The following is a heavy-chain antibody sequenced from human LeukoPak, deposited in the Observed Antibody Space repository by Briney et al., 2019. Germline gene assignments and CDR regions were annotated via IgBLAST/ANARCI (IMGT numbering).Heavy chain of an antibody. J-gene: IGHJ4*02. CDR2: INHVGST. CDR1: GGPFSGYY. Sequence: KPSETLSLTCAVYGGPFSGYYWTWIRQPPGKGLEWIGQINHVGSTNYNPSLKSRVTISVDTSKNQFSLKLSSVTAAGTAVYYCARHSVVVAASLDYWGQGTLVTVSS. CDR3: ARHSVVVAASLDY. V-gene: IGHV4-34*01. D-gene: IGHD2-15*01.